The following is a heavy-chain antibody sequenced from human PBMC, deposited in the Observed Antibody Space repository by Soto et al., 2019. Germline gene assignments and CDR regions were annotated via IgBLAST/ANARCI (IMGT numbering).Heavy chain of an antibody. CDR1: GGSISSSNW. V-gene: IGHV4-4*02. J-gene: IGHJ5*02. CDR3: ARNPHGSGSYYNWFDP. Sequence: PSETLSLTCAVSGGSISSSNWWSWARQPPGKGLEWIGEIYHSGSTNYNPSLKSRVTISVDKSKNQFSLKLSSVTAADTAVYYCARNPHGSGSYYNWFDPWGQGTLVTVS. D-gene: IGHD3-10*01. CDR2: IYHSGST.